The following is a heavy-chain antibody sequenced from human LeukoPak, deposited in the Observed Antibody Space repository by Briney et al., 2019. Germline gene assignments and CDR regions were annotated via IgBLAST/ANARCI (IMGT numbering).Heavy chain of an antibody. V-gene: IGHV1-69*05. CDR1: GGTFSSYA. D-gene: IGHD2-2*02. J-gene: IGHJ4*02. CDR2: IIPIFGTA. Sequence: ASVKVSCKASGGTFSSYAISWVRQAPGQGLEWMGGIIPIFGTANYAQKFQGRVTITTDESTSTAYMELSSLRSEDTAVYYCARGELYCSSTSCSTGRFDYWGQGTLVTVSS. CDR3: ARGELYCSSTSCSTGRFDY.